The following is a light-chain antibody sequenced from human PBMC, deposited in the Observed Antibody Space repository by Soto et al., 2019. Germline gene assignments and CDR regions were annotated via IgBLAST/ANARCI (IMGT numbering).Light chain of an antibody. CDR3: SSYTSISTYV. J-gene: IGLJ7*02. Sequence: QSALTQPASVSGSPGQSITISCTGTSSDVGGYNFVSWYQQHPDKAPKLMIYDVTNRPSGVSNRFSGSKSGNTASLTISGLQAEDEADYYCSSYTSISTYVFGPGTQLPAL. CDR1: SSDVGGYNF. CDR2: DVT. V-gene: IGLV2-14*01.